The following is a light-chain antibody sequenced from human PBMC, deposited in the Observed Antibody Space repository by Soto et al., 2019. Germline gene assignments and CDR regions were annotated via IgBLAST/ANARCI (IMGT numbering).Light chain of an antibody. CDR1: SSDVGGYNY. J-gene: IGLJ1*01. CDR3: GSYTASSTLL. V-gene: IGLV2-14*03. CDR2: EVS. Sequence: QSALTQPASVSGSPGQSITISCTGTSSDVGGYNYVSWSQQHPGKAPKLLISEVSNRPSGVSNRFSGSKSGNTASLTISGLQADDEADYYCGSYTASSTLLFGTGTKVTV.